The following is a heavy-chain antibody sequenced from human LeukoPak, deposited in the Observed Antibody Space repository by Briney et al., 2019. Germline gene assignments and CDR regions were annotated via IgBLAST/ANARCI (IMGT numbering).Heavy chain of an antibody. Sequence: ASVKVSCKASGYTFTGYYMHWVRQAPGQGLEWMGWINPNSGGTNYAQKFQGRVTMTRDTSISTAYMELSRLRSDDTAVYYCARVCSSTSRYYVYRGQGTLVTVSS. CDR2: INPNSGGT. D-gene: IGHD2-2*01. CDR3: ARVCSSTSRYYVY. V-gene: IGHV1-2*02. CDR1: GYTFTGYY. J-gene: IGHJ4*02.